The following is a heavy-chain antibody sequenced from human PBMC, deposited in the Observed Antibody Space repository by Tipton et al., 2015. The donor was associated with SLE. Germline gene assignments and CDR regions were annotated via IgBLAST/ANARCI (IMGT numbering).Heavy chain of an antibody. CDR3: ATVRRGCSGTSCYMEN. CDR1: GASIRSCSW. J-gene: IGHJ4*02. Sequence: GLVKPSGTLFLTCRVSGASIRSCSWWTWVRQSPGKELEWVGEIIHSGDINYNPSLKSRVTVSVDESRNQFSLRLTSVKAADTAVYYCATVRRGCSGTSCYMENWGQGALITVSS. V-gene: IGHV4-4*02. CDR2: IIHSGDI. D-gene: IGHD2-2*01.